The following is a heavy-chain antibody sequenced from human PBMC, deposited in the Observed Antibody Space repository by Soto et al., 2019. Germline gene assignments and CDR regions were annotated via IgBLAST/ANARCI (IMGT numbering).Heavy chain of an antibody. CDR2: IYVGDSDT. CDR3: ARRQDGGAVIGHY. D-gene: IGHD2-21*01. J-gene: IGHJ4*02. V-gene: IGHV5-51*01. Sequence: AESLKISCKASGYTFTNDCIGWLRQRPGNGLEWMGIIYVGDSDTRYSPSFQGQVTISADKSVTTAYLQWSSLKASDSAMYYCARRQDGGAVIGHYWGQAILVTVSS. CDR1: GYTFTNDC.